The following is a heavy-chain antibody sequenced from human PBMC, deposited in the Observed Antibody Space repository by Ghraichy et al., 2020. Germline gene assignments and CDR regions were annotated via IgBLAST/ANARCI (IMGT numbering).Heavy chain of an antibody. J-gene: IGHJ3*01. V-gene: IGHV4-34*01. D-gene: IGHD3-10*01. CDR2: INHSGST. CDR1: GGSFSGYY. Sequence: SETLSLTCAVYGGSFSGYYWSWIRQPPGKGLEWIGEINHSGSTNYNPSLKSRVTISEDTSKNQFSLKLRSVTAADTALYYCVGWFYYGSGNFRAPKKNAFDVWGQGTMVTVSS. CDR3: VGWFYYGSGNFRAPKKNAFDV.